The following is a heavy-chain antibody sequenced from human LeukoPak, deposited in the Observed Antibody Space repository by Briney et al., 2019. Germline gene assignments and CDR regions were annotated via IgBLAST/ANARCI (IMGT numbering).Heavy chain of an antibody. D-gene: IGHD3-3*01. CDR2: ISSSGSTI. V-gene: IGHV3-48*03. J-gene: IGHJ6*03. Sequence: HPGGSLRLSCAASGFTFSSYEMNWVRQAPGKGLEWVSYISSSGSTIYYADSVKGRFTISRDNAKNPLYLQMNSLRAEDTAVYYRARAPYTIFGAMDVWGKGTTVTVSS. CDR1: GFTFSSYE. CDR3: ARAPYTIFGAMDV.